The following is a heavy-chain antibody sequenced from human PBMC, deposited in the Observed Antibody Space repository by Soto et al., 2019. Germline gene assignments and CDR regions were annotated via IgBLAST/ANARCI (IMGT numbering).Heavy chain of an antibody. Sequence: SETLSLTCTFSCASISTYYWSWIRQTPGKGLELIGYIYSSGTTDYNPSLKSRVTISVDATNNQFSLRLTSVTAADTAVYYCARAGDSSGYYYVFDYWGPGTQVTVSS. J-gene: IGHJ4*02. CDR1: CASISTYY. D-gene: IGHD3-22*01. CDR3: ARAGDSSGYYYVFDY. V-gene: IGHV4-59*01. CDR2: IYSSGTT.